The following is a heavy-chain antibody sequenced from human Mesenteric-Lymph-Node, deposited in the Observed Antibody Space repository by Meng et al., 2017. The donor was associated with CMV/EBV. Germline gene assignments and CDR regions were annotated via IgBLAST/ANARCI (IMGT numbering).Heavy chain of an antibody. CDR3: ARESSYSSGWYLGYYFDY. V-gene: IGHV4-34*01. CDR1: GGSFSGYY. J-gene: IGHJ4*02. Sequence: SQTLSLTCAVYGGSFSGYYWSWIRQPPGKGLEWIGEINHSGSTNYNPSLKSRVTISVDTSKNQFSLKLSSVTAADTAVYYCARESSYSSGWYLGYYFDYWGQGTLVTVSS. D-gene: IGHD6-19*01. CDR2: INHSGST.